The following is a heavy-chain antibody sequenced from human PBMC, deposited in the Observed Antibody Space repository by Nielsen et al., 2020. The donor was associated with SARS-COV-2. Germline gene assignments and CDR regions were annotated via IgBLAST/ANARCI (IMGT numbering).Heavy chain of an antibody. CDR2: IKPDGSEK. J-gene: IGHJ6*02. V-gene: IGHV3-7*03. CDR3: AKDTPGMDV. Sequence: GGSLRLSCAASGFTFSSLWMSWVRQVPGKGLEWVADIKPDGSEKVYVDSVKGRFTISRDNAKNSMSLQMNSLRAEDTALYYCAKDTPGMDVWGQGTTVTVSS. CDR1: GFTFSSLW.